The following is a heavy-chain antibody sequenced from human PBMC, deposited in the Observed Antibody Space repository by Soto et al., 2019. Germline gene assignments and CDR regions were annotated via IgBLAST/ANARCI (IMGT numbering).Heavy chain of an antibody. D-gene: IGHD4-17*01. CDR1: GFTFSSYS. CDR3: ARDPSFYGDRQKSDY. Sequence: LGGSLRLSCAASGFTFSSYSMNWVRQAPGKGLEWVSSISSSSSYIYYADSVKGRFTMSRDNAKNSLYLQMNSLRAEDTAVYYCARDPSFYGDRQKSDYWGQGTLVTVSS. J-gene: IGHJ4*02. V-gene: IGHV3-21*01. CDR2: ISSSSSYI.